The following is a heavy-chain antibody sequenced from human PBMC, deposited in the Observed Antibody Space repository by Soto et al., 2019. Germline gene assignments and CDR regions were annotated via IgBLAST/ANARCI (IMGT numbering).Heavy chain of an antibody. D-gene: IGHD5-12*01. Sequence: ELPLVESGGGLVKPGESLRLSCAASGFTFRSYTMNWVRQAPGKGLEWVSSITWKSDYIYYADSVQGRFTISRDNAWNSLYLQLTRLRAEDSAVYYCAGENDRGYELAYWGQGTLVSVSS. J-gene: IGHJ4*02. CDR3: AGENDRGYELAY. CDR2: ITWKSDYI. CDR1: GFTFRSYT. V-gene: IGHV3-21*01.